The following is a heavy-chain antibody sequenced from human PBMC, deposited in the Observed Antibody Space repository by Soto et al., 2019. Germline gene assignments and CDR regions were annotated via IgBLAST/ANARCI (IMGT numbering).Heavy chain of an antibody. CDR2: FDAGNGKT. V-gene: IGHV1-3*01. D-gene: IGHD6-13*01. J-gene: IGHJ4*02. Sequence: GASVKVSCKASGYTFTSYAMHWVRQAPGQRLEWMGWFDAGNGKTIYSQKFQGRVTMTEDTSTDTAYMELSSLRSEDTAVYYGATTAAAGVDYWGQGTLVTVSS. CDR3: ATTAAAGVDY. CDR1: GYTFTSYA.